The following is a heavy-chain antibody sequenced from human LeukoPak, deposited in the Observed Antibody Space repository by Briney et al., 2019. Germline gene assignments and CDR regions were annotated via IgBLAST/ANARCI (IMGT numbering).Heavy chain of an antibody. Sequence: GGSLRLSCAASGFSFMNAWMIWVRQAPGKGLEWVGRIKSNADGGTPDYAAPARGRFNISRDDSKNTLYLQMNSLKTEDTAVYYCTTFYHEYSPYWGRGTLVTVSS. J-gene: IGHJ4*02. CDR1: GFSFMNAW. CDR2: IKSNADGGTP. V-gene: IGHV3-15*01. CDR3: TTFYHEYSPY. D-gene: IGHD2/OR15-2a*01.